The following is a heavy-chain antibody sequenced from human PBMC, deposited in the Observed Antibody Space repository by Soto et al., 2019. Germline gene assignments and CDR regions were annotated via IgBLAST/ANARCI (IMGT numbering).Heavy chain of an antibody. V-gene: IGHV1-69*13. CDR1: GGTFSSYA. Sequence: SVKVSCKASGGTFSSYAMSWVRQAPGQGLEWMGGIIPIFGTANYAQKFQGRVTITADESTSTAYMELSSLRSEDTAVYYCASSVAKYYYYGMDVWGQGTTVTVSS. D-gene: IGHD5-12*01. J-gene: IGHJ6*02. CDR3: ASSVAKYYYYGMDV. CDR2: IIPIFGTA.